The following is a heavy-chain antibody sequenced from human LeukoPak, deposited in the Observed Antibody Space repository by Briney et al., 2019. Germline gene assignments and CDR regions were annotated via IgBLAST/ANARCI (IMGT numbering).Heavy chain of an antibody. CDR2: IYHSGST. D-gene: IGHD6-13*01. V-gene: IGHV4-30-2*02. J-gene: IGHJ4*02. Sequence: SQTLSLTCSVSGGSISSGGYWSWIRQPPGKGLEWIGYIYHSGSTYYNPSLKSRVTMSVDRSKNQFSLKLSSVTAADTAVYYCARTIAAAAEADYWGQGTLVTVSS. CDR1: GGSISSGGY. CDR3: ARTIAAAAEADY.